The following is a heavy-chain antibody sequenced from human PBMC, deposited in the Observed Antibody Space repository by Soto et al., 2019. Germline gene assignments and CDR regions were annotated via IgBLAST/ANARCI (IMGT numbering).Heavy chain of an antibody. Sequence: SVKVSCKASVGTFSSYAISWVRQAPGQGLEWMGGIIPIFGTANYAQKFQGRVTITADKSTSKAHKELSSLRSEDTAECCGARALVTAANLPDNWFDPWGQGTLVTVSS. CDR3: ARALVTAANLPDNWFDP. CDR1: VGTFSSYA. CDR2: IIPIFGTA. D-gene: IGHD2-2*01. V-gene: IGHV1-69*06. J-gene: IGHJ5*02.